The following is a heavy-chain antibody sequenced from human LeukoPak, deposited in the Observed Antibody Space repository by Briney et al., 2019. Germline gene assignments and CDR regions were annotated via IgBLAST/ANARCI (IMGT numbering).Heavy chain of an antibody. V-gene: IGHV4-39*07. CDR2: IYYSGST. CDR1: GGSISSSSYY. J-gene: IGHJ5*02. D-gene: IGHD3-3*01. Sequence: SETLSLTCTVSGGSISSSSYYWGWIRQPPGKGLEWIGSIYYSGSTYYNPSLKSRVTISVDTSKNQFSLKLSSVTAADTAVYYCARDRHFFGVVYNWFDPWGQGTLVTVSS. CDR3: ARDRHFFGVVYNWFDP.